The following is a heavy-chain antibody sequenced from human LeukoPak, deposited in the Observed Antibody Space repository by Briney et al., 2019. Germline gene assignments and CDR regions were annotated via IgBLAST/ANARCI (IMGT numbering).Heavy chain of an antibody. CDR1: GFTFSSYA. J-gene: IGHJ4*02. CDR3: AKDLWGASYHY. D-gene: IGHD3-16*02. V-gene: IGHV3-23*01. Sequence: GGSLRLSCAASGFTFSSYAMSWVRQAPGKGLEWVSAISGSGGSTYYADSVKGRFTISRDNSKNALYLQMNSLRAEDTAVYYCAKDLWGASYHYWGQGTLVTVSS. CDR2: ISGSGGST.